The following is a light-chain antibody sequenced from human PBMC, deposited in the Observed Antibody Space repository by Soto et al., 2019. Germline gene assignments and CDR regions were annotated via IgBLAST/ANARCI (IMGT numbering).Light chain of an antibody. CDR3: LQYYTTPEA. CDR1: QSILYSSNNKNY. J-gene: IGKJ1*01. Sequence: DIVMTQSPDSLAVSLGERATINCKSSQSILYSSNNKNYLAWYQQKPGQRPKLLIYWASTRESGVPDRFSGSGSGTDFTLTISSLQDEDAAVYYCLQYYTTPEAFGQGTKVEIK. CDR2: WAS. V-gene: IGKV4-1*01.